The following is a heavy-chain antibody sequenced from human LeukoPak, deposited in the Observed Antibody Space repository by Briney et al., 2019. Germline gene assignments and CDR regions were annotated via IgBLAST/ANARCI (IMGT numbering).Heavy chain of an antibody. Sequence: ASVKVSCKASGYTFTGYYMHWVRQAPGQGLEWMGWINPNSGGTNYAQKFQGRVTMTRDTSISTAYMELSRLRSEDTAVYYCARGGGIAVAGPHFDYWGQGTLVTVSS. CDR3: ARGGGIAVAGPHFDY. D-gene: IGHD6-19*01. V-gene: IGHV1-2*02. J-gene: IGHJ4*02. CDR1: GYTFTGYY. CDR2: INPNSGGT.